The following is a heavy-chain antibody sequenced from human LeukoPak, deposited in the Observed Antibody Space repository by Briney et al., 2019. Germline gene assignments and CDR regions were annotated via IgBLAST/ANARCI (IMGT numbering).Heavy chain of an antibody. CDR1: GGSISSYY. CDR3: ASQPKYCSSTSCSYFDY. D-gene: IGHD2-2*01. CDR2: IYTSGST. V-gene: IGHV4-4*07. J-gene: IGHJ4*02. Sequence: PSETLSLTCTVSGGSISSYYWSWIRQPAGKGLEWIGRIYTSGSTNYNPSLKSRVTMSVDTSKNQFSLKLSSVTAADTAVYYCASQPKYCSSTSCSYFDYWGQGTLVTVSS.